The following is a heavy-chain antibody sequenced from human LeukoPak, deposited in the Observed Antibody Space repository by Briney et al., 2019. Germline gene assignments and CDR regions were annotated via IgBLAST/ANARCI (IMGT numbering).Heavy chain of an antibody. D-gene: IGHD3-10*01. J-gene: IGHJ5*02. V-gene: IGHV4-34*01. CDR3: ARDSGTTGEVKFDP. Sequence: SETLSLTCAVYGGSFSGYYWSWIRQPPGKGLEWIGQINPSRNTNYNPSLKSRVTISVDTSKNQFSLKLSSVTAADTAVYYCARDSGTTGEVKFDPWGQGTLVTVSS. CDR2: INPSRNT. CDR1: GGSFSGYY.